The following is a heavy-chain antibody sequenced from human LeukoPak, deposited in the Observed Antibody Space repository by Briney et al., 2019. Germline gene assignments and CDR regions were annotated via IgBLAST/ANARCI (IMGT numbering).Heavy chain of an antibody. Sequence: ASVKVSCKVSGYTLTELSMHWVRQAPAKGLEWMGGFDPEDGETIYAQKFQGRVTMTEDTSTDTAYMELSSLRSEDTAVYYCATAGDSSGYYYAFDYWGQGTLVTVSS. J-gene: IGHJ4*02. CDR3: ATAGDSSGYYYAFDY. V-gene: IGHV1-24*01. CDR1: GYTLTELS. D-gene: IGHD3-22*01. CDR2: FDPEDGET.